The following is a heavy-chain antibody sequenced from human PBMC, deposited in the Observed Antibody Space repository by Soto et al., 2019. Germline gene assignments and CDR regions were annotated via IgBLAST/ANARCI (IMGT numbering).Heavy chain of an antibody. V-gene: IGHV6-1*01. CDR1: GDSVSSNSAA. CDR3: AKDLRYCSSTSCSLYNWFDP. D-gene: IGHD2-2*01. CDR2: TYYRSKWYS. J-gene: IGHJ5*02. Sequence: PSQTLSLTCAISGDSVSSNSAAWNWIRQSPSRGLEWLGRTYYRSKWYSDYAVSVKSRITINPDTSKNQFSLQLNSVTPEDTAVYYCAKDLRYCSSTSCSLYNWFDPWGQGTLVTVSS.